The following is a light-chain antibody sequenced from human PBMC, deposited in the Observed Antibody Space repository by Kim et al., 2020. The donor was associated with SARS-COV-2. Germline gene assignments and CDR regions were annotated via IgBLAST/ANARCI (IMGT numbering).Light chain of an antibody. V-gene: IGKV1-5*03. CDR3: QQDNAFPLT. CDR1: ENINKW. J-gene: IGKJ4*01. CDR2: MAS. Sequence: IQITQSPSTLSASVGDRVTITCRASENINKWLVWYQQKPGKAPKVLIYMASSLESGVPSRFSGSGSGTEFSLTISSLQPDDFATYYCQQDNAFPLTFGGGTKVDIK.